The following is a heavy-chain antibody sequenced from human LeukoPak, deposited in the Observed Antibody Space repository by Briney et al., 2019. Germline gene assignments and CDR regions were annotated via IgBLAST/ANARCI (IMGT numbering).Heavy chain of an antibody. J-gene: IGHJ5*02. V-gene: IGHV4-39*07. D-gene: IGHD3-9*01. CDR2: INHSGST. CDR3: ARTPGYDILTGYP. CDR1: GGSISSGGYY. Sequence: RPSETLSLTCTVSGGSISSGGYYWSWIRQPPGKGLEWIGEINHSGSTNYNPSLKSRVTISVDTSKNQFSLKLSPVTAADTAVYYCARTPGYDILTGYPWGQGTLVTVSS.